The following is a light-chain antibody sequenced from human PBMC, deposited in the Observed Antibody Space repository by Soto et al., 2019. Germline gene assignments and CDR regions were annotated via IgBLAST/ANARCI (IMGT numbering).Light chain of an antibody. J-gene: IGKJ2*01. CDR1: QSVSSSY. V-gene: IGKV3-20*01. Sequence: EIVLTQSPGTLSLSPGERATLSCRASQSVSSSYLAWYQQKPGQAPRLLIYGASSRATDIPDRFSGSGSGTDFTLTISRLEPEDFAVYYCQQYNNWPPEYTFGQGTKVDIK. CDR3: QQYNNWPPEYT. CDR2: GAS.